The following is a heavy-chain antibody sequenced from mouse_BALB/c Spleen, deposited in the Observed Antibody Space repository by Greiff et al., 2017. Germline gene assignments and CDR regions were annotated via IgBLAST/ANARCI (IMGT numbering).Heavy chain of an antibody. J-gene: IGHJ1*01. CDR1: GFAFSSYA. CDR2: ISSGGGST. CDR3: ARSNWGWYFDV. D-gene: IGHD4-1*01. Sequence: EVQGVESGGGLVKPGGSLKLSCAASGFAFSSYAMSWVRQTPEKRLEWVAYISSGGGSTYYPDTVKGRFTISRDNAKNTLYLQMSSLKSEDTAMYYCARSNWGWYFDVWGAGTTVTVSS. V-gene: IGHV5-12-1*01.